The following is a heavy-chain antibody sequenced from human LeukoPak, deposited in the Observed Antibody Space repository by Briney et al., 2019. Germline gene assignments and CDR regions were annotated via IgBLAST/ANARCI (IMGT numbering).Heavy chain of an antibody. J-gene: IGHJ3*02. D-gene: IGHD4-23*01. CDR2: MSYDGSHR. CDR3: ARDQGRFGGNSYAFDM. Sequence: GGSLRLSCAASGFTFSGYGLHWVRQAPGKGLEWVAFMSYDGSHRYYADSVTGRFTISRDNSKNTLYLEMNSLRAEDTAVYYCARDQGRFGGNSYAFDMWGQGTTVTVSS. V-gene: IGHV3-30*03. CDR1: GFTFSGYG.